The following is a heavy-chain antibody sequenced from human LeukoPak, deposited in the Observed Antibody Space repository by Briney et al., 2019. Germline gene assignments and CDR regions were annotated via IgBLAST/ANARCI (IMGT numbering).Heavy chain of an antibody. CDR3: ARPTYTYWYFDL. J-gene: IGHJ2*01. V-gene: IGHV4-61*05. D-gene: IGHD5-18*01. Sequence: PETLSLTCTVSGGSISSSSYYWSWIRQPPGKGLEWIGYIYYSGSTNYNPSLKSRVTISVDTSKNQFSLKLSSVTAADTAVYYCARPTYTYWYFDLWGRGTLVTVSS. CDR1: GGSISSSSYY. CDR2: IYYSGST.